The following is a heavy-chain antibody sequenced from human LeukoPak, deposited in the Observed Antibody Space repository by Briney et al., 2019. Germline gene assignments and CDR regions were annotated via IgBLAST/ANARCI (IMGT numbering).Heavy chain of an antibody. CDR3: ARALSIAVAGTPGY. CDR2: ISAYNGNT. J-gene: IGHJ4*02. CDR1: GYTFTSYG. V-gene: IGHV1-18*01. D-gene: IGHD6-19*01. Sequence: GASVKVSCKASGYTFTSYGISWVRQAPGQGLEWMGWISAYNGNTNYAQKLQGRVTMTTDTSTSTAYMELRSLRSDDTAVYYCARALSIAVAGTPGYWGQGTLVTVSS.